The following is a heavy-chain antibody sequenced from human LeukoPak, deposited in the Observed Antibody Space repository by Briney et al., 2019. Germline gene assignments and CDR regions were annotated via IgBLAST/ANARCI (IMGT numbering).Heavy chain of an antibody. CDR2: VYYSGST. CDR3: ARGDRFEDGSSIGY. CDR1: VAPLALST. J-gene: IGHJ4*02. V-gene: IGHV4-59*11. Sequence: SETLSPSRALSLVAPLALSTGSGSRPPRKGLEWIGYVYYSGSTNYNPSLKSRVTISVDTSKNQFSLRLSSVTTADTAMYYCARGDRFEDGSSIGYWGQGTLVTASS. D-gene: IGHD5-24*01.